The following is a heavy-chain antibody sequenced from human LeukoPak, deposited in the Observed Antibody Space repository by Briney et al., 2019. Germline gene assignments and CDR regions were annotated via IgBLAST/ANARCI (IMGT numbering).Heavy chain of an antibody. D-gene: IGHD3-22*01. CDR2: IYYSGST. CDR1: GGSISSYY. CDR3: ARTEGPNYYDSSGYYSPIYYFDY. V-gene: IGHV4-59*01. Sequence: SETLSLTCTVSGGSISSYYWSWIRQPPGKGPEWIGYIYYSGSTNYNPSLKSRVTISVDTSKNQFSLKLSSVTAADTAVYYCARTEGPNYYDSSGYYSPIYYFDYWGQGTLVTVSS. J-gene: IGHJ4*02.